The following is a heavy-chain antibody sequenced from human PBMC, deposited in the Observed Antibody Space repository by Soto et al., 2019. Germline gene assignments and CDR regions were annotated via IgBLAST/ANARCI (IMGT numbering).Heavy chain of an antibody. CDR2: ISNDGSIK. CDR1: GFTFSSYG. V-gene: IGHV3-30*18. J-gene: IGHJ6*02. CDR3: AKDRRDRRGNCSRCFGMDV. D-gene: IGHD2-15*01. Sequence: PXGSLRLSCTASGFTFSSYGMHWVRQAPGKGLEWVTIISNDGSIKYYGDSVKGRFTISRDNSKNTLFLEMNSLTAEDTAVYYCAKDRRDRRGNCSRCFGMDVWGQGTTVTVSS.